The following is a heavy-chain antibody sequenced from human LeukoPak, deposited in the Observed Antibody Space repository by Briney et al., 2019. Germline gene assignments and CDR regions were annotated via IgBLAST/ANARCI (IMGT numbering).Heavy chain of an antibody. CDR2: INHSGST. D-gene: IGHD2-2*01. V-gene: IGHV4-34*01. J-gene: IGHJ3*02. CDR1: GGSLSGYY. Sequence: SETLSLTXAVYGGSLSGYYWSWIRHPQGKGLEWMGEINHSGSTNYNPSLKSRVTISVDTSKNQFSLMLSSVTAADTAVYYCAREGYCSSTSCYTDARDIWGQGTMVTVSS. CDR3: AREGYCSSTSCYTDARDI.